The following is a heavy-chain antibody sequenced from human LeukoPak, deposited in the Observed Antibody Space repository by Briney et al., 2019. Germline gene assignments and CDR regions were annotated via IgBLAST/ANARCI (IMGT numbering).Heavy chain of an antibody. V-gene: IGHV4-61*02. J-gene: IGHJ6*03. D-gene: IGHD3-9*01. Sequence: SETLSLTCTVPSGSISSGAYYWSWIRQPAGKGLEWIGRIYNTGSTNYNPSLQSRVTISIDFSKNQFSLRLTSVTAADAAVYYCARGGGHYDILAGYFSYYYYYMDVWGKETTVTISS. CDR2: IYNTGST. CDR3: ARGGGHYDILAGYFSYYYYYMDV. CDR1: SGSISSGAYY.